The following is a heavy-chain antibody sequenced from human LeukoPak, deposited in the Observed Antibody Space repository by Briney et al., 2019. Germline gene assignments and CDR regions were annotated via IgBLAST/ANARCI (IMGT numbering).Heavy chain of an antibody. CDR3: ARFRTWGDKAFDY. CDR1: GFTSIAYA. V-gene: IGHV3-23*01. CDR2: ISGGGVTT. Sequence: GGSLRLSCVGSGFTSIAYALTWARQAPGKGLEWVSGISGGGVTTYYADSVKGRFTISRDNSKNTLYLQMNSLRAEDTAVYYCARFRTWGDKAFDYWGQGTLVTVSS. J-gene: IGHJ4*02. D-gene: IGHD2-21*02.